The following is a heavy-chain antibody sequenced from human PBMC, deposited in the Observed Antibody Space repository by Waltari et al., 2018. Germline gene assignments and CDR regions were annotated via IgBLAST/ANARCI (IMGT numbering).Heavy chain of an antibody. V-gene: IGHV3-23*01. CDR3: AQWRVPYYLDY. D-gene: IGHD3-16*01. Sequence: EGQLLESGGGLVQPGGSLRLSCAASGFTITTSAMTLVRQVPGKGLEWVAGISVSGRDTYYADSVRGRFTISRDNSRNTLYLQMNSLRADDTAVYYCAQWRVPYYLDYWGQGTLVTVSS. CDR1: GFTITTSA. CDR2: ISVSGRDT. J-gene: IGHJ4*02.